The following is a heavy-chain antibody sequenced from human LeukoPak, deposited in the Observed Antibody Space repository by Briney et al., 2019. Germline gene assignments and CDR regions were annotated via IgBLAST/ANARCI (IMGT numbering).Heavy chain of an antibody. Sequence: SETLSLTCTVSGGSISSSSYYWGWIRQPPGKGLEWIGSIYYSGSTYYNPSLKSRVTISVDTSKNQFSLKLSSVTAADTAVYYCARGLGSSLWGQGTLVTVSS. D-gene: IGHD6-13*01. V-gene: IGHV4-39*01. CDR2: IYYSGST. J-gene: IGHJ4*02. CDR3: ARGLGSSL. CDR1: GGSISSSSYY.